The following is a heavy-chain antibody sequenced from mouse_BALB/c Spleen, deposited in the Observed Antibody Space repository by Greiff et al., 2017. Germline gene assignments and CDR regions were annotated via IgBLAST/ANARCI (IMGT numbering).Heavy chain of an antibody. V-gene: IGHV3-2*02. Sequence: EVQLQQSGPGLVKPSQSLSLTCTVTGYSITSDYAWNWIRQFPGNKLEWMGYISYSGSTSYNPALISRISITRDTSKNQFFLQLNSVTTEDTATYYCARRGRYDVGAWLAYGGQGTLVTVAA. CDR1: GYSITSDYA. CDR3: ARRGRYDVGAWLAY. J-gene: IGHJ3*01. D-gene: IGHD2-14*01. CDR2: ISYSGST.